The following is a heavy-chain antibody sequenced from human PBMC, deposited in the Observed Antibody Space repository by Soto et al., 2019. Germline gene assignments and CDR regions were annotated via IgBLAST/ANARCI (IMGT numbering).Heavy chain of an antibody. CDR1: GGSISSSSYY. V-gene: IGHV4-39*01. J-gene: IGHJ5*02. D-gene: IGHD3-10*01. Sequence: QLQLQESGPGLVKPSETLSLTCTVSGGSISSSSYYWGWIRQPPGKGLEWIGSIYYSGSTYYNPSLKSRVTISVDTSKNQFSLKLSSVTAADTAVYYCARLDYYGSGSYYHNWFDPWGQGTLVTVSS. CDR3: ARLDYYGSGSYYHNWFDP. CDR2: IYYSGST.